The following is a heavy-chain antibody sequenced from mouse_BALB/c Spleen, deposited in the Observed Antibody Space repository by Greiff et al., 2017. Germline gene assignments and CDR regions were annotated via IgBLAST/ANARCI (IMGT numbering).Heavy chain of an antibody. D-gene: IGHD1-1*01. CDR3: ATYGSSYRFDY. CDR2: IYPGDGDT. V-gene: IGHV1-80*01. CDR1: GYAFSSYW. J-gene: IGHJ2*01. Sequence: VQVVESGAELVRPGSSVKISCKASGYAFSSYWMNWVKQRPGQGLEWIGQIYPGDGDTNYNGKFKGKATLTADKSSSTAYMQLSSLTSEDSAVYFCATYGSSYRFDYWGQGTTLTVSS.